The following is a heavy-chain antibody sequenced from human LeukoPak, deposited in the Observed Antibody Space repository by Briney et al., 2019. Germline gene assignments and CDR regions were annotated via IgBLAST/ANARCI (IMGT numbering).Heavy chain of an antibody. Sequence: GGSLRLSCTASGFTFSTYTMNWVRQSPGKGLEWVSSISGGSNYIYYGDSVKGRFTISRDNAKNSLYLQMNRLRADDTAVYYCARDFGDSSEFFQHWGQGTLVTVSS. CDR2: ISGGSNYI. D-gene: IGHD6-13*01. J-gene: IGHJ1*01. V-gene: IGHV3-21*01. CDR3: ARDFGDSSEFFQH. CDR1: GFTFSTYT.